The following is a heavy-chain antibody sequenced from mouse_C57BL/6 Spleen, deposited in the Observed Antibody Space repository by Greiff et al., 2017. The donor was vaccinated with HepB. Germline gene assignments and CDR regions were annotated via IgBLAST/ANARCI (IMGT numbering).Heavy chain of an antibody. CDR3: AREGTTVDYAMDY. CDR1: GYTFTSYW. V-gene: IGHV1-53*01. Sequence: QVQLQQPGTELVKPGASVKLSCKASGYTFTSYWMHWVKQRPVQGLEWIGDINPSNGGTNYNEKFKSKATLTVDKSSSTAYMQLSSLTSEDSAVYYCAREGTTVDYAMDYWGQGTSVTVSS. D-gene: IGHD1-1*01. CDR2: INPSNGGT. J-gene: IGHJ4*01.